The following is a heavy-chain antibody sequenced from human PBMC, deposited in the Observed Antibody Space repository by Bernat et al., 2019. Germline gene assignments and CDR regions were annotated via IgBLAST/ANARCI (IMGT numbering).Heavy chain of an antibody. D-gene: IGHD3-3*01. J-gene: IGHJ4*02. CDR3: ARHLVHYDFWSGSQPALFDY. CDR1: GFTFSSYA. CDR2: ISYDGSNK. V-gene: IGHV3-30*01. Sequence: QVQLVESGGGVVQPGRSLRLSCAASGFTFSSYAMHWVRQAPGKGLEWVAVISYDGSNKYYADSVKGRFTISRDNSKNTLYLQMNSLRAEDTAVYYCARHLVHYDFWSGSQPALFDYWGQGTLVTVSS.